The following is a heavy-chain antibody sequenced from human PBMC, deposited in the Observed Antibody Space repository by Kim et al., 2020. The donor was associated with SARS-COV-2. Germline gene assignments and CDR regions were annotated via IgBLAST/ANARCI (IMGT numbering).Heavy chain of an antibody. Sequence: GGSPRLSCAASGFTFSSYSMNWVRQAPGKGLEWVSSISSSSSYIYYADSVKGRFTISRDNAKNSLYLQMNSLRAEDTAVYYCARDSKDSGDHLHAFDIWGQGTMVTVSS. CDR3: ARDSKDSGDHLHAFDI. V-gene: IGHV3-21*01. J-gene: IGHJ3*02. CDR2: ISSSSSYI. CDR1: GFTFSSYS. D-gene: IGHD2-15*01.